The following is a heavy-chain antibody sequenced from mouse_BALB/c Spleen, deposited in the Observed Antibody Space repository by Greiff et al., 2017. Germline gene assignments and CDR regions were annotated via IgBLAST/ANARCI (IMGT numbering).Heavy chain of an antibody. CDR1: GYTFTEYI. D-gene: IGHD1-1*01. V-gene: IGHV1-62-2*01. CDR3: ARHEGGGHYYGSSYYFDY. J-gene: IGHJ2*01. CDR2: FYPGSGSI. Sequence: QVQLKESGAELVKPGASVKLSCKASGYTFTEYIIHWVKQRSGQGLEWIGWFYPGSGSIKYNEKFKDKATLTADKSSSTVYMELSRLTSEDSAVYFCARHEGGGHYYGSSYYFDYWGQGTTLTVSS.